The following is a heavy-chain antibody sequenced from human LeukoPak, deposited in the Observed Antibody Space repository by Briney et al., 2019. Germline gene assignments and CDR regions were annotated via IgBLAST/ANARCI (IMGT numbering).Heavy chain of an antibody. D-gene: IGHD1-26*01. V-gene: IGHV4-34*01. CDR1: GGSFSGYY. J-gene: IGHJ4*02. Sequence: PSETLSLTCAVYGGSFSGYYWSWIRQPPGKGLEWIGEINHSGSTNYNPSLKSRVTISVDTSKNQFSLKLSSVTAADTAVYYCAGGGRRYTGIDYWGKGTRVTVSS. CDR2: INHSGST. CDR3: AGGGRRYTGIDY.